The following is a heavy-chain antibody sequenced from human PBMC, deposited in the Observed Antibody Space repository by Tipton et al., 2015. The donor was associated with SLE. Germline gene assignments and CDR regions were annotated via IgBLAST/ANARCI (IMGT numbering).Heavy chain of an antibody. Sequence: TLSLTCTVSGASISSYYWSWIRQPPGKGLEWIGFIYASGSTYYNPSLKSRVTISVDTSKKQFSLRLSSVTAADTAVYYCARVVRPIRGVDYFDYWGQGTLITVSS. J-gene: IGHJ4*02. CDR2: IYASGST. V-gene: IGHV4-4*08. D-gene: IGHD3-10*01. CDR1: GASISSYY. CDR3: ARVVRPIRGVDYFDY.